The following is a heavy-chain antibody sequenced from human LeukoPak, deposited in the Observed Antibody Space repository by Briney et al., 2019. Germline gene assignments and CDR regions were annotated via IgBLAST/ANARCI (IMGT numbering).Heavy chain of an antibody. CDR1: GFTFSDYS. CDR3: ARRLPSDY. CDR2: ISSSSSKI. J-gene: IGHJ4*02. Sequence: GGSLRLSCAASGFTFSDYSMSWVRQAPGKGLEWVSYISSSSSKIYYADSVKGRFTISRDNAKKSLYLQMNSLRAEDTAVYYCARRLPSDYWGQGSLVTVSS. V-gene: IGHV3-48*01. D-gene: IGHD2-15*01.